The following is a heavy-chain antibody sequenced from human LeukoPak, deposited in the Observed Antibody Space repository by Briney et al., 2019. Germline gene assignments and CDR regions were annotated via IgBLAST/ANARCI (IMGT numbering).Heavy chain of an antibody. J-gene: IGHJ4*02. CDR2: IYYSGST. D-gene: IGHD3-10*01. V-gene: IGHV4-39*01. CDR3: ARRMTHGSGSYYFDY. Sequence: ASETLSLTCTVSGDSISSSICFWAWIRQPPGKGLEWIGSIYYSGSTYYNPSLKSRVTISVDTSKNQFSLKLSSVTAADTAVYYCARRMTHGSGSYYFDYWGQGPLVTVSS. CDR1: GDSISSSICF.